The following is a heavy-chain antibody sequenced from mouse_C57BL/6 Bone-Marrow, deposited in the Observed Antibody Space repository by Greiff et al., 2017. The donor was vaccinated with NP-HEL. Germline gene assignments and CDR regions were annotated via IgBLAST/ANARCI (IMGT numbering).Heavy chain of an antibody. CDR2: ILPGSGST. CDR3: ARTPYGNYLPWFAY. CDR1: GYTFTGYW. V-gene: IGHV1-9*01. D-gene: IGHD2-1*01. J-gene: IGHJ3*01. Sequence: VKLMESGAELMKPGASVKLSCKATGYTFTGYWIEWVKQRPGHGLEWIGEILPGSGSTNYKEKFKGKATFTADTSSNTAYMQLSSLTTEDSAIYYCARTPYGNYLPWFAYWGQGTLVTVSA.